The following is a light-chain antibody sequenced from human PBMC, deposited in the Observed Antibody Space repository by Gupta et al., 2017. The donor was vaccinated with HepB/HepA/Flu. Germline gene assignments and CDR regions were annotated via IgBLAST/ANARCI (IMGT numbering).Light chain of an antibody. Sequence: SSVLTQPPSVSLAPGEPATLTCEGSPIGVKPVHWYQQKPGQAPLLVITYNYDRPSGIPERISGSTSGNSATLTIDRVEAEDEADYFCQVWDTTIEHVVFGGGTRLTVL. V-gene: IGLV3-21*04. CDR2: YNY. J-gene: IGLJ2*01. CDR1: PIGVKP. CDR3: QVWDTTIEHVV.